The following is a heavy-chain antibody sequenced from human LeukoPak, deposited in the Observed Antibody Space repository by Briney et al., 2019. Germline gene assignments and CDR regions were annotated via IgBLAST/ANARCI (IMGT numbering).Heavy chain of an antibody. CDR2: INPNSGGT. D-gene: IGHD3-10*01. J-gene: IGHJ5*02. CDR1: GYTFTGYY. Sequence: ASVKAFCKASGYTFTGYYMHWVRQAPGKGLEWMGWINPNSGGTNYAQKFQGRDTMNRDTSISTAYMELGRLRYDDTAVYYCARVGVVRGAYNWFGPWGQGTRVTVSS. CDR3: ARVGVVRGAYNWFGP. V-gene: IGHV1-2*02.